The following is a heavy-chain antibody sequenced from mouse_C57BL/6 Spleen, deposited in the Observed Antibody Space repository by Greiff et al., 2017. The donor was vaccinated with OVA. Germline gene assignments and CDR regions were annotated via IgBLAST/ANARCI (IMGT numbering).Heavy chain of an antibody. CDR1: GYAFSSSW. V-gene: IGHV1-82*01. CDR2: IYPGDGDT. J-gene: IGHJ4*01. CDR3: ARYPRSLYAMDD. Sequence: VQLQQSGPELVKPGASVKISCKASGYAFSSSWMNWVKQRPGKGLEWIGRIYPGDGDTNYNGKFKGKATLTADKSSSTAYMQLSSLTSEDSAVYFCARYPRSLYAMDDWGQGTSVTVSS.